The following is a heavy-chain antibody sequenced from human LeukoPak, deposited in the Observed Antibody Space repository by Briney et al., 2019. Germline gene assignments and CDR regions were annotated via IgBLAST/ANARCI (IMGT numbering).Heavy chain of an antibody. CDR2: ISSSSSYI. Sequence: GGSLRLSCAASGFTFSSYSMNWVRQAPGKGLEWVSSISSSSSYIYYADSVKGRFTISRDNAKNSLYLQMNSLRAEDTAVYYCAILTIAVAGPVDYWGQGTLVTVSS. CDR1: GFTFSSYS. J-gene: IGHJ4*02. V-gene: IGHV3-21*01. CDR3: AILTIAVAGPVDY. D-gene: IGHD6-19*01.